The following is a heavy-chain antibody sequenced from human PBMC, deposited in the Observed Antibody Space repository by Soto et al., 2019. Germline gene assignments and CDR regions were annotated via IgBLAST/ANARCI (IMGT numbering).Heavy chain of an antibody. V-gene: IGHV4-59*01. Sequence: SETLSLTCTVSDGSISGYYWSWIRQPPGKGLEYIGYIYYTGSTNYNPSLKSRVTISVDTSKNQVPLRLTSVTAADTAVYYCARHSRLYSSSSPFDYWGQGTLVTVSS. CDR3: ARHSRLYSSSSPFDY. J-gene: IGHJ4*02. D-gene: IGHD6-6*01. CDR2: IYYTGST. CDR1: DGSISGYY.